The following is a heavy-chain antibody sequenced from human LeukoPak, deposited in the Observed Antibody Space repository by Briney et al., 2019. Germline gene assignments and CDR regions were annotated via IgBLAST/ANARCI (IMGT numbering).Heavy chain of an antibody. CDR2: ISYDGSNK. Sequence: PGGSLRLSCAASGFTFSSYAMHWVRQAPGKGLEWVAVISYDGSNKYYADSVKGRFTISRDNSKNTLYLQMNSLRAEDTAVYYCARHRDDRSYYDFWSGYYTGGLVDYWGQGTLVTVSS. CDR3: ARHRDDRSYYDFWSGYYTGGLVDY. J-gene: IGHJ4*02. D-gene: IGHD3-3*01. CDR1: GFTFSSYA. V-gene: IGHV3-30-3*01.